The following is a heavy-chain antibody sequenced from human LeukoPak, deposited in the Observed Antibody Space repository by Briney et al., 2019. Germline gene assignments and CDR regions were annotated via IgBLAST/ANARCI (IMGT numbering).Heavy chain of an antibody. V-gene: IGHV4-34*01. CDR3: ARGRPYYDFWSGYSHYYYMDV. D-gene: IGHD3-3*01. Sequence: SETLSLTCAVYGGSFSGYYWSWIRQPPGKGLEWIGEINHSGSTNYNPSLKSRVTISVDTSKNQFSLKLSSVTAADTAVYYCARGRPYYDFWSGYSHYYYMDVWGKGTTVTVSS. CDR1: GGSFSGYY. CDR2: INHSGST. J-gene: IGHJ6*03.